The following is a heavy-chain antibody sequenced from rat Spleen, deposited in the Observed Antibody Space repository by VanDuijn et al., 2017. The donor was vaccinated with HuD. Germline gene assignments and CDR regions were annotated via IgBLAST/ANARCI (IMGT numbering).Heavy chain of an antibody. CDR3: ARAGYLRDWYFDF. V-gene: IGHV5-17*01. CDR1: GFTFSDYA. D-gene: IGHD2-2*01. Sequence: EVQLVESGGGLVQPGRSLKFSCAASGFTFSDYAMAWVRQAPKKGLEWVATIIYDGSSTYYRDSVKGRFTISRDNAKSTLYLQMDSLRSEDTATYYCARAGYLRDWYFDFWGPGTMVTVSS. J-gene: IGHJ1*01. CDR2: IIYDGSST.